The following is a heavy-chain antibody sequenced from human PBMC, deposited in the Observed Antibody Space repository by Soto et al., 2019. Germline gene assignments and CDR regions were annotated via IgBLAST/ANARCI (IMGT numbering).Heavy chain of an antibody. CDR3: ASSGLDPDYGVYFDY. V-gene: IGHV1-24*01. Sequence: ASVKVSCKVSGYTLTELSMHWVRQAPGKGLEWMGGFDPEDGETIYAQKFQGRVTMTTDTSTSTAYMELRSLRSDDTAVYYCASSGLDPDYGVYFDYWGQGTLVTGS. D-gene: IGHD4-17*01. J-gene: IGHJ4*02. CDR1: GYTLTELS. CDR2: FDPEDGET.